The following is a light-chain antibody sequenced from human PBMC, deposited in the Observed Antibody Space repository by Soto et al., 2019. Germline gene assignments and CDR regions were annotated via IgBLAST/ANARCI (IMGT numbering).Light chain of an antibody. V-gene: IGKV1-5*03. CDR1: QSISSW. Sequence: DIQMTQSPSTVSASVGDRVTITCRASQSISSWLAWYQQKPGKAPKLLIYKASSLESGVPSRFSGSGSGTEFTLTISSLQPDDFATYYCQEYDDYLFTFGPGTKLEIK. J-gene: IGKJ2*01. CDR3: QEYDDYLFT. CDR2: KAS.